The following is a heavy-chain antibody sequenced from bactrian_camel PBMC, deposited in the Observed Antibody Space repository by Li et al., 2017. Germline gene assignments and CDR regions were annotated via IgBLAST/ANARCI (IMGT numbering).Heavy chain of an antibody. Sequence: HVQLVESGGGSVQAGGSLRLSCATSGYTYSRDCMAWFRQAPGSEREGVAGLNRDGTTAYADSVRGRFTISLDSADNTLYLQMTNLKPEDTAMYYCAVPYQDLSATETLRVMSSGGDFGYYGQGTQVTVS. CDR1: GYTYSRDC. CDR2: LNRDGTT. J-gene: IGHJ6*01. V-gene: IGHV3S55*01. D-gene: IGHD8*01. CDR3: AVPYQDLSATETLRVMSSGGDFGY.